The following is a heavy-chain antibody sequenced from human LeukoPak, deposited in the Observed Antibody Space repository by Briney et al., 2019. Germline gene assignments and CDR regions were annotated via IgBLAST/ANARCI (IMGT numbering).Heavy chain of an antibody. Sequence: GGSLRLSCAASGFTFSGYRMHWVRQAPGKGLVWVSRINNDGSYTSYADSVKGRFTTSRDNAKNTLCVQMNSLRAEDTAVYYCARMGHDILVPSGMDVWGQGTTVTVSS. D-gene: IGHD1-1*01. J-gene: IGHJ6*02. CDR1: GFTFSGYR. V-gene: IGHV3-74*01. CDR2: INNDGSYT. CDR3: ARMGHDILVPSGMDV.